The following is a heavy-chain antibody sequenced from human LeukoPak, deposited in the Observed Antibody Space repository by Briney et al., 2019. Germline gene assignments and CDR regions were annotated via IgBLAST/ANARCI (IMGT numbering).Heavy chain of an antibody. CDR2: ISYDGSNK. V-gene: IGHV3-30-3*01. CDR1: GFTFSSYA. J-gene: IGHJ6*03. Sequence: GGSLRLSCAASGFTFSSYAMHWVRQAPGKGLEWVAVISYDGSNKYYADSVKGRFTISRDNSKNTLYLQMNSLRAEDTAVYYCARAYDDSSGYFPGYYMDVWGKGTTVTVSS. D-gene: IGHD3-22*01. CDR3: ARAYDDSSGYFPGYYMDV.